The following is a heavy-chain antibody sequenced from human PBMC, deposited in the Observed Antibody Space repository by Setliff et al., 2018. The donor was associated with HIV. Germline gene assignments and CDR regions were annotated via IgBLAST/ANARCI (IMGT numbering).Heavy chain of an antibody. V-gene: IGHV1-18*01. Sequence: ASVKVSCKASGYTFTSYGISWGRQAPGQGLEWMGWISDYNGNTNYAQKLQGRVTMTTDTSTSTAYMELRSLRSDDTAVYYCATDPDGGNSVGWGQGTLVTVSS. CDR2: ISDYNGNT. J-gene: IGHJ4*02. CDR1: GYTFTSYG. CDR3: ATDPDGGNSVG. D-gene: IGHD2-21*02.